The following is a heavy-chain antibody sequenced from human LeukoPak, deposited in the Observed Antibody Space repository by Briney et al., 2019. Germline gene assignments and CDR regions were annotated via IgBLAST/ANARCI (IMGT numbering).Heavy chain of an antibody. CDR3: ARLPTVTTMGC. CDR2: ISHSGSTI. CDR1: GXTFSSYE. Sequence: PGGSLRLSCAASGXTFSSYEMNWVRQAPGKGREWVSYISHSGSTIYYADSVKGRFTISRDNGKNSLYLQMNSLRAEDTAIYYCARLPTVTTMGCWGQGTLVTVSS. D-gene: IGHD4-17*01. J-gene: IGHJ4*02. V-gene: IGHV3-48*03.